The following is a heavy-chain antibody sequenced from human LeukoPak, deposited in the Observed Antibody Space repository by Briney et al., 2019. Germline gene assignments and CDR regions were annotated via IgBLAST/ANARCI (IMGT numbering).Heavy chain of an antibody. CDR2: ISYDGSNK. CDR1: GFTFSSYG. V-gene: IGHV3-30*18. J-gene: IGHJ4*02. D-gene: IGHD3-10*01. CDR3: AKDGSKYYYGSGSYYDY. Sequence: PGGSLRLSCAASGFTFSSYGMHWVRQAPGKGLEWVAVISYDGSNKYYADSVKGRFTISRDNSKNTLYLQMNSLRAEDTAVYYCAKDGSKYYYGSGSYYDYWSQGTLVTVSS.